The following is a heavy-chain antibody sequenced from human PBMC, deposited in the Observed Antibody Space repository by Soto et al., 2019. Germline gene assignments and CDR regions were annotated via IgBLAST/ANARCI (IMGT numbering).Heavy chain of an antibody. CDR2: INHSGST. V-gene: IGHV4-34*01. CDR1: GGSFSGYY. J-gene: IGHJ5*02. D-gene: IGHD3-22*01. Sequence: SETLSLTCAVYGGSFSGYYWSWIRQPPGKGLEWIGEINHSGSTNYNPSLKSRVTISVDTSKNQFSLKLSSVTAAETAVYYCARVRPRRITMIVVVRTSPPGGWFDPWGQGTLVTVSS. CDR3: ARVRPRRITMIVVVRTSPPGGWFDP.